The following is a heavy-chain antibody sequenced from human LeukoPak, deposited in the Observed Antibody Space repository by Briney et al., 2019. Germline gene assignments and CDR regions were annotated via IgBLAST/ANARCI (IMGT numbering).Heavy chain of an antibody. Sequence: ASVKVSCKASGYTFTSYGISWVRQAPGQGLEWMEWISAYNGNTNYAQKLQGRVTMTTDTSTSTAYMELRSLRSDDTAVYYCARVGLMTTVVTWFDYWGQGTLVTVSS. D-gene: IGHD4-23*01. CDR3: ARVGLMTTVVTWFDY. J-gene: IGHJ4*02. CDR1: GYTFTSYG. CDR2: ISAYNGNT. V-gene: IGHV1-18*01.